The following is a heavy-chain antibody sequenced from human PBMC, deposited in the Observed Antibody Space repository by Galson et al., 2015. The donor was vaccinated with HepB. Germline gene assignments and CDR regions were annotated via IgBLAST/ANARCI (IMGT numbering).Heavy chain of an antibody. V-gene: IGHV1-18*04. D-gene: IGHD6-13*01. Sequence: SVKVSCKASGYTFTSYGISWVRQAPGQGLEWMGWISAYNGNTNYAQKLQGRVTMTTDTSTSTAYMELRSLRSDDTAVYYCARDKGIDYYYYGMDVWGQGTTVTVSS. CDR3: ARDKGIDYYYYGMDV. CDR2: ISAYNGNT. CDR1: GYTFTSYG. J-gene: IGHJ6*02.